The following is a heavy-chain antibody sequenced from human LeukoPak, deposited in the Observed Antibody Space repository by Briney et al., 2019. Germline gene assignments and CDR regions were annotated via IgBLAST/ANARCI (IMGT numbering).Heavy chain of an antibody. Sequence: GGSLRLSCAASGFTFDDYAMHWVRQAPGKGLEWVSGISWNSGSIGYADSVRGRFTISRDTAKNCLYLQMNSLRAEDTALYYCAKAPPDFWSGFDPWGQGTLVTVSS. J-gene: IGHJ5*02. CDR2: ISWNSGSI. CDR3: AKAPPDFWSGFDP. D-gene: IGHD3-3*01. V-gene: IGHV3-9*01. CDR1: GFTFDDYA.